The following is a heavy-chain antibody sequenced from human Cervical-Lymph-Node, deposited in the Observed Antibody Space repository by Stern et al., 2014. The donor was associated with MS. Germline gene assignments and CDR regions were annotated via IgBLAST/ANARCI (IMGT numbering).Heavy chain of an antibody. D-gene: IGHD1-14*01. CDR2: IYSGGKT. J-gene: IGHJ4*02. V-gene: IGHV3-66*02. Sequence: EVQLVESGGGLVQPGGSLRLSCAASGFTVSNYYMTWVRQGPGMGLEWVSLIYSGGKTYYADSVKGRFTIARDKSKNTLYLQMNSLRPEDMAVYYCATRNIESRGYWGQGALVTVSS. CDR1: GFTVSNYY. CDR3: ATRNIESRGY.